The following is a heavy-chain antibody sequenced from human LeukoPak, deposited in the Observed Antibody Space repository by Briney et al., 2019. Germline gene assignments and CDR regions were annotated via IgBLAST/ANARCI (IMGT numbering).Heavy chain of an antibody. J-gene: IGHJ5*02. D-gene: IGHD3-10*01. Sequence: SETLSLTCSVSSGSIKSCYWGWIRQSPGKGLEWIGYIYHTGLANYNPSLKSRVSMSVDTSRNQFSLNLRSMTAADTAMYYCVRYDSGGYSWFAPWGQGILVTVSS. V-gene: IGHV4-59*08. CDR2: IYHTGLA. CDR1: SGSIKSCY. CDR3: VRYDSGGYSWFAP.